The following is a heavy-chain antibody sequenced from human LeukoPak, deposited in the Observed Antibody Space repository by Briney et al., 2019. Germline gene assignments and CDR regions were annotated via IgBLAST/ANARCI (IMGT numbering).Heavy chain of an antibody. D-gene: IGHD6-13*01. Sequence: SETLSLTCTVSGDSITSYYWNWIRQPPGKGLEWIGYMYNSGSTNCNPSLKSRVTILVDTSKNQFSLKLTTVTAADTAVYCCAREKGRGMGLDVWGKGTTVTVSS. CDR1: GDSITSYY. CDR2: MYNSGST. CDR3: AREKGRGMGLDV. V-gene: IGHV4-59*01. J-gene: IGHJ6*04.